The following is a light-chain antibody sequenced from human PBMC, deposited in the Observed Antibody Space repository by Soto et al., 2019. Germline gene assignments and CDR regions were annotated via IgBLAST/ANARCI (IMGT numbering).Light chain of an antibody. J-gene: IGKJ1*01. V-gene: IGKV1-5*01. CDR1: QSISSW. Sequence: IQMTQSPSSRSASVGDRVTITCRASQSISSWLAWYQQKPGKAPKLLIYDASSLESGVPSRFSGSGSGTEFTLTISSLQPDDFATYYCQHYNSYSEAFGQGTKVDI. CDR2: DAS. CDR3: QHYNSYSEA.